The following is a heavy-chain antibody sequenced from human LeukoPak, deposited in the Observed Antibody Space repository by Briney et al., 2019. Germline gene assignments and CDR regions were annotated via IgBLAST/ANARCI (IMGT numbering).Heavy chain of an antibody. CDR3: ARDPDRWQWMYYFDY. D-gene: IGHD6-19*01. Sequence: GGSLRLSCAASGFAFSSYNMNWVRQAPGKGLEWVSYISSSSSTIYYADSVKGRFTISRDNAKNSLYLQMNSLRAEDTAVYYCARDPDRWQWMYYFDYWGQGTLVTVSS. CDR2: ISSSSSTI. V-gene: IGHV3-48*01. J-gene: IGHJ4*02. CDR1: GFAFSSYN.